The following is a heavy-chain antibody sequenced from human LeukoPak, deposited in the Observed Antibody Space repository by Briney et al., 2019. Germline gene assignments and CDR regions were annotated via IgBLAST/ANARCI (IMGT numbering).Heavy chain of an antibody. CDR2: IDPSDSYT. V-gene: IGHV5-10-1*01. CDR1: GYSFTSYW. Sequence: GESLKISCKGSGYSFTSYWISWVRQMPGKGLEWMGRIDPSDSYTNYSPSFQGHVTISADKSISTAYLQWSSLKASDTAMYYCARHIYGDHPYYCGMDVWGKGTTVTVSS. J-gene: IGHJ6*04. D-gene: IGHD4-17*01. CDR3: ARHIYGDHPYYCGMDV.